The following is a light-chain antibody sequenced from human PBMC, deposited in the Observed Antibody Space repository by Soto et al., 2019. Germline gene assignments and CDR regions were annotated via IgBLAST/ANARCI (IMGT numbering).Light chain of an antibody. CDR1: QSVSSSY. CDR2: GAS. V-gene: IGKV3-20*01. Sequence: EIVLTQSPGTLSLSPGERATLSCRASQSVSSSYLAWYQQKPGQAPRLLIYGASSRATGIPDRFSGSGSGTDFTLTISRVEPEDFAVYYCQEYGSSPRAFGRGTKVEIK. J-gene: IGKJ1*01. CDR3: QEYGSSPRA.